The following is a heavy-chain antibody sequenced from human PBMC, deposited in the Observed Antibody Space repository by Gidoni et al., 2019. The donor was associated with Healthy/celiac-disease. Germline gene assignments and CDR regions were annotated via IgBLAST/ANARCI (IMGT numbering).Heavy chain of an antibody. CDR3: ARDNPYGDYERPLGY. CDR1: GFTFSSYS. J-gene: IGHJ4*02. D-gene: IGHD4-17*01. CDR2: ISSSCSYI. V-gene: IGHV3-21*01. Sequence: EVQLVESGGGLVKHGGSLRLSCAASGFTFSSYSSNWFRPAPGKGLEWVSSISSSCSYIYYADSVKGRFTIARDNAKNSLYLQMNSLRAEDTAVYYCARDNPYGDYERPLGYWGQGTLVTVSA.